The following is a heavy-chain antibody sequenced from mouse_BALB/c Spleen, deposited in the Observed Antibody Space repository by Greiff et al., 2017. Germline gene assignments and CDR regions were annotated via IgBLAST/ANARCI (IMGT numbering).Heavy chain of an antibody. J-gene: IGHJ1*01. V-gene: IGHV1S81*02. CDR3: TRGDDGYFRWYFDV. CDR1: GYTFTSYY. CDR2: INPSNGGT. D-gene: IGHD2-3*01. Sequence: QVQLQQSGAELVKPGASVKLSCKASGYTFTSYYMYWVKQRPGQGLEWIGEINPSNGGTNFNEKFKSKATLTVDKSSSTAYMQLSSLTSEDSAVYYCTRGDDGYFRWYFDVWGAGTTVTVSS.